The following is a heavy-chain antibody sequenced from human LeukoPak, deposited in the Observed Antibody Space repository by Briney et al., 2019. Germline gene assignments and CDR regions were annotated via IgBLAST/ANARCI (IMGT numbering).Heavy chain of an antibody. CDR3: ARGRGYYYDSSGLAY. CDR1: GGSFSGYY. V-gene: IGHV4-34*01. J-gene: IGHJ4*02. Sequence: SETLSLTCAVYGGSFSGYYWSWIRQPPGKGLEWIGEINHSGSTNYNPSLKSRVTISVDTSKNQFSLKLSSVTAADTAVYYCARGRGYYYDSSGLAYWGRGTLVTVSS. CDR2: INHSGST. D-gene: IGHD3-22*01.